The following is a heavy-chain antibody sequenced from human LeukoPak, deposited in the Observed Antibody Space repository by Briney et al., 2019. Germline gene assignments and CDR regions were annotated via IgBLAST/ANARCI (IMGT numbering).Heavy chain of an antibody. J-gene: IGHJ4*02. V-gene: IGHV3-48*03. Sequence: GGSLRLSCAASGFTFTSYEMNWVRQAPGKGLEWVYFISSGGSTVYYADSVKGRFTISRDNAKNSLYLQMNSLRAEDTAVYYCARDNRYFDWLCDYWGQGTLVTVSS. CDR2: ISSGGSTV. CDR1: GFTFTSYE. D-gene: IGHD3-9*01. CDR3: ARDNRYFDWLCDY.